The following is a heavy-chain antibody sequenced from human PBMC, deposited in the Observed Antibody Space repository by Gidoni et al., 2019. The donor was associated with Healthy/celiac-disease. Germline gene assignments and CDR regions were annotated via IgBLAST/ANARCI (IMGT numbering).Heavy chain of an antibody. J-gene: IGHJ3*02. CDR2: IGYDGSNK. CDR1: AFTSSSYG. Sequence: QVQLVESGGGVVQPGRSLRLSCAASAFTSSSYGMHRVRQAPGKGLEWVAVIGYDGSNKYYADSVKGRFTISRDNSKNTLYLQMNSLRAEDTAVYYCARGGFGYYDSSGYYYDAFDIWGQGTMVTVSS. V-gene: IGHV3-33*01. D-gene: IGHD3-22*01. CDR3: ARGGFGYYDSSGYYYDAFDI.